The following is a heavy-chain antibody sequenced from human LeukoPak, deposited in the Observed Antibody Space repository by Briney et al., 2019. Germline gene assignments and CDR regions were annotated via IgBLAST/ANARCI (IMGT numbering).Heavy chain of an antibody. Sequence: PGGSLRLSCAASGFDFSINAMRWVRQAPGKGLEWVSLISYDGSKKYYADSVEGRFTISRDNSKITLHLQMNSLRPEDAAVYYCARVAAAYDTFSYHGMDVWGQGTTVIVSS. D-gene: IGHD2/OR15-2a*01. J-gene: IGHJ6*02. CDR1: GFDFSINA. CDR2: ISYDGSKK. CDR3: ARVAAAYDTFSYHGMDV. V-gene: IGHV3-30-3*01.